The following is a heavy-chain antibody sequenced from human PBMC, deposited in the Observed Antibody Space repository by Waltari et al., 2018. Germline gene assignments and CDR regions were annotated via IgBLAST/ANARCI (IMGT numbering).Heavy chain of an antibody. CDR2: IDPNRGAT. D-gene: IGHD2-21*01. V-gene: IGHV1-2*02. J-gene: IGHJ4*02. CDR3: AREYCAGECRLFDF. CDR1: RNAFSQHY. Sequence: VQLVQSGTEVRRPGASVKVSCKDSRNAFSQHYLHWVRRAPGQGLEWMGWIDPNRGATNDGQKFKDRITLTWDTSVNTAYMELTRLASFDTAVYYCAREYCAGECRLFDFWGQGTGLTVSS.